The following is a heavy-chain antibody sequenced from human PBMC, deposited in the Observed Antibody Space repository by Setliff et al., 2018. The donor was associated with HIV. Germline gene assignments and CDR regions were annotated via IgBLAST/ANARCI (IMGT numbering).Heavy chain of an antibody. CDR3: ARGSSSITIFGVVTPRDAFDI. J-gene: IGHJ3*02. Sequence: EASVKVSCKASGYTFTSYGISWVRQAPGQGLEWMGWISAYNGNTNYAQKLQGRVTMTTDTSTSTAYMELRSLRSDDTAVYYCARGSSSITIFGVVTPRDAFDIWGQGTMVTVSS. D-gene: IGHD3-3*01. CDR1: GYTFTSYG. CDR2: ISAYNGNT. V-gene: IGHV1-18*01.